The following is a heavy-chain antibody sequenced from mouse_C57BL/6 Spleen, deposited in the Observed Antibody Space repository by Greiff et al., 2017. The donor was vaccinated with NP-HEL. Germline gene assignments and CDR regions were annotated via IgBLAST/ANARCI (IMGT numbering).Heavy chain of an antibody. CDR2: IDPSDSYT. Sequence: QVQLQQPGAELVKPGASVKLSCKASGYTFTSYWMQWVKQRPGQGLEWIGEIDPSDSYTNYNQKFKGKAKLTVDTSSSTAYMQLSSLTSEDSAVYYCARERDDGSSYDYFDYWGQGTTLTVSS. V-gene: IGHV1-50*01. CDR3: ARERDDGSSYDYFDY. CDR1: GYTFTSYW. J-gene: IGHJ2*01. D-gene: IGHD1-1*01.